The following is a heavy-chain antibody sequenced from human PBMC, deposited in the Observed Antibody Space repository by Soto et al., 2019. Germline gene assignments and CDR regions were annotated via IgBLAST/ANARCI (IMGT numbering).Heavy chain of an antibody. D-gene: IGHD3-3*01. CDR3: ARQETRYDFWSGYYTMYGMDV. Sequence: PSETLSLTCTVSGGSISSGDYYWSWIRQPPGKGLEWIGYIYYSGSTYYNPSLKSRVTISVDTSKNQFSLKLSSVTAADTAVYYCARQETRYDFWSGYYTMYGMDVWGQGTTVTVSS. J-gene: IGHJ6*02. CDR2: IYYSGST. CDR1: GGSISSGDYY. V-gene: IGHV4-30-4*01.